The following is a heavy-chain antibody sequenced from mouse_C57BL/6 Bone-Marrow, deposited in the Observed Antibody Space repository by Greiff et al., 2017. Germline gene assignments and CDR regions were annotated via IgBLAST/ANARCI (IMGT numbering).Heavy chain of an antibody. V-gene: IGHV1-64*01. CDR3: ARRGGRSWFAY. CDR1: GYTFTSYW. J-gene: IGHJ3*01. CDR2: IHPDSGST. Sequence: VQLQQPGAELVKPGASVKLSCKASGYTFTSYWMHWVKQRPGQGLEWIGMIHPDSGSTNYNEKFKSKATLTVDKSSSTAYMQLSSLTSEDSAVYYCARRGGRSWFAYWGQGTLVTVSA.